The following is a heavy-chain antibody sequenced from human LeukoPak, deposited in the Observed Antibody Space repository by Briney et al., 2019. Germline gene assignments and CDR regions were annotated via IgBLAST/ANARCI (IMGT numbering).Heavy chain of an antibody. J-gene: IGHJ5*02. CDR3: ARDRGAAASGWFDP. Sequence: SQTLSLTCAVSGASISSGGYSWSWIRQPPGKGLEWIGYIYHSGSTYYNPSLKSRVTISVDRSKNQFSLKLSSVTAADTAVYYCARDRGAAASGWFDPWGQGTLVTVSS. CDR1: GASISSGGYS. D-gene: IGHD6-13*01. CDR2: IYHSGST. V-gene: IGHV4-30-2*01.